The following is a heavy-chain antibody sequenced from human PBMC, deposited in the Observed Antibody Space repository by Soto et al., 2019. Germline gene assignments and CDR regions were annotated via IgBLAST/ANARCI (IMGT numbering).Heavy chain of an antibody. CDR1: GFSFSYYG. CDR2: VSSDTRNK. Sequence: GSLRLSCAASGFSFSYYGMHWVRQAPGKGLQWVAVVSSDTRNKYYADSVKGRFTISRDNSKNIVYLQMNSLRVEDTAVYYCAKGVQGSYSSYHFDYWGQGTLVTVSS. J-gene: IGHJ4*02. CDR3: AKGVQGSYSSYHFDY. D-gene: IGHD5-18*01. V-gene: IGHV3-30*18.